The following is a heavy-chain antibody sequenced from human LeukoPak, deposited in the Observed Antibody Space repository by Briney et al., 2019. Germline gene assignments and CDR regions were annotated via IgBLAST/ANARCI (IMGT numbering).Heavy chain of an antibody. CDR2: ISSSGSTI. CDR3: ARGGGLRRTFDY. V-gene: IGHV3-48*03. Sequence: PGGSLRLSCAASGFTFSSYEMNWVRQAPGKGLEWVSYISSSGSTIYYADSVKGRFTISGDSAKNSLYLQMNSLRAEDTAVYYCARGGGLRRTFDYWGQGTLVTVSS. J-gene: IGHJ4*02. CDR1: GFTFSSYE. D-gene: IGHD4-17*01.